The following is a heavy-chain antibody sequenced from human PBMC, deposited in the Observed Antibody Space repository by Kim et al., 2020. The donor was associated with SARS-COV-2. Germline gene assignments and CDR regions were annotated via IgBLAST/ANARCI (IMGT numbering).Heavy chain of an antibody. CDR3: ARYSGTWALDI. V-gene: IGHV1-46*01. J-gene: IGHJ3*02. CDR2: INPISGRT. Sequence: ASVKVSCKASGYTFTSYHMHWVRQAPGQGLEWMAIINPISGRTRYAQKFQGRVTMTWDTSTSTVYMELSSLRSEDTALYPCARYSGTWALDIWGQGTMVTVSS. CDR1: GYTFTSYH. D-gene: IGHD5-12*01.